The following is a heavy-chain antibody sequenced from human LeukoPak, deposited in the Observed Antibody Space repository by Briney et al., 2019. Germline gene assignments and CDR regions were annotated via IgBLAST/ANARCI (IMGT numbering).Heavy chain of an antibody. CDR3: ARDYEAFDY. V-gene: IGHV3-7*01. D-gene: IGHD5-12*01. Sequence: GGSLRLSCAASGFTFSTYWMTWVRQAPGKGLEWVANIKQDGSEQYYVDSVKGRFTISRDNAKNSLYLQMNSLRAEDTAVYYCARDYEAFDYWGQGTLVTVSS. CDR1: GFTFSTYW. CDR2: IKQDGSEQ. J-gene: IGHJ4*02.